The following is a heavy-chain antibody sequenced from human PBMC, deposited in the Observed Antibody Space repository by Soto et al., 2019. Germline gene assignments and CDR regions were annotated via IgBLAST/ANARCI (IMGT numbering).Heavy chain of an antibody. CDR1: GGSISSGGYY. CDR2: IYYSGST. J-gene: IGHJ4*02. Sequence: PSETLSLTCTVSGGSISSGGYYWSWIRQHPGKGLEWIGYIYYSGSTYYNPSLKSRVTISVDTSKNQFSLKLSSVTAADTAVYYCASRYCSSTSCYPKFDYWGQGILVTVSS. V-gene: IGHV4-31*03. D-gene: IGHD2-2*01. CDR3: ASRYCSSTSCYPKFDY.